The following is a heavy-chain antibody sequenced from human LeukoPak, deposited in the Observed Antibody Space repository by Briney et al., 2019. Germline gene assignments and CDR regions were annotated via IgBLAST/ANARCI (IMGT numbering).Heavy chain of an antibody. D-gene: IGHD3-10*01. J-gene: IGHJ4*02. CDR1: GGSFSGYY. V-gene: IGHV4-34*01. CDR3: ARSPSWVPLDY. CDR2: INHSGST. Sequence: PSETLSLTCAVYGGSFSGYYWSWIRQPPGKGLEWIGEINHSGSTNYNPSLKSRVTISVDTSKNQFSPKLSSVTAADTAVYYCARSPSWVPLDYWGQGTLVTVSS.